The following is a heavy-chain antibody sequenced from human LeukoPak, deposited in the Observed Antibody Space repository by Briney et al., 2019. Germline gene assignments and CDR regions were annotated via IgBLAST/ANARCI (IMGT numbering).Heavy chain of an antibody. D-gene: IGHD2-8*02. CDR1: GFTFSSYE. CDR2: LSRSGINI. V-gene: IGHV3-48*03. J-gene: IGHJ4*02. CDR3: AKDPTDSPHKPTGTAYYFGY. Sequence: PGGSLRLSCAASGFTFSSYEMNWVRQAPGKGLEWVSYLSRSGINIYYADSVKGRFTISRDNAKNSLYLQMNSLRAEDTAVYYCAKDPTDSPHKPTGTAYYFGYWGQGTLVTVSS.